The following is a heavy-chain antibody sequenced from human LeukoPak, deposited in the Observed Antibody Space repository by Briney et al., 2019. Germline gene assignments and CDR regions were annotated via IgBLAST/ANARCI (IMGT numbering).Heavy chain of an antibody. J-gene: IGHJ5*02. D-gene: IGHD3-16*01. CDR1: GFTFSSYA. CDR3: ARHRWTIEVETSLGRGLGGWFDP. V-gene: IGHV4-34*01. CDR2: INHSGMS. Sequence: GSLRLSCAASGFTFSSYAMSWVRQPPGKGLEWIGEINHSGMSAYDPSLKSRVIISVDTSKKQFSLKLTSVTAADTAIYYCARHRWTIEVETSLGRGLGGWFDPWGQGSLVTVSS.